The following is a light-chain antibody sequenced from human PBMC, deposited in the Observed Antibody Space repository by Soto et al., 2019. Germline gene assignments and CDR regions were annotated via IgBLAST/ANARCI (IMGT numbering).Light chain of an antibody. CDR2: MVS. CDR1: QSLVFSDGNTY. V-gene: IGKV2-30*01. Sequence: DVVMTQSPLSLPVTLGQPASFSCRSSQSLVFSDGNTYLTWFHQRPGQSPRRLIYMVSNRDSRVAGIFSGSGSGADFTMKISRVEAEDVDVYYCMQSAHWPWTFGQGTKV. CDR3: MQSAHWPWT. J-gene: IGKJ1*01.